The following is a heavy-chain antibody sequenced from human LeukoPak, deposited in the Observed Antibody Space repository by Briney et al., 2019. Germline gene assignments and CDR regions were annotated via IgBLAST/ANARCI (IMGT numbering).Heavy chain of an antibody. CDR2: IYYSGST. V-gene: IGHV4-39*03. J-gene: IGHJ4*02. CDR1: GGSISSSSYY. Sequence: SETLSLTCTVSGGSISSSSYYWGWIRQPPGKGLEWIGSIYYSGSTYYNPSLKSRVTISVDTSKNQFSLKLSSVTAADTAVYYCGRCGNYYDSSGYYYSFDYWGQGTLVTVSS. CDR3: GRCGNYYDSSGYYYSFDY. D-gene: IGHD3-22*01.